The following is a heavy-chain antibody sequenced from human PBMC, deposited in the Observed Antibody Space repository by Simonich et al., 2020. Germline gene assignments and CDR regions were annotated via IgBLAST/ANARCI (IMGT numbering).Heavy chain of an antibody. J-gene: IGHJ4*02. CDR2: INPNRGGT. Sequence: QVQLVQSGAEVKKPGASVKVSCKASGNTFTGYYKHWVRQAPGQGLAGRGWINPNRGGTNYAQKFQGRVTMTRDTSISTAYMELSRLRSDDTAVYYCARWPSIPASYGSGSYFDYWGQGTLVTVSS. V-gene: IGHV1-2*02. D-gene: IGHD3-10*01. CDR3: ARWPSIPASYGSGSYFDY. CDR1: GNTFTGYY.